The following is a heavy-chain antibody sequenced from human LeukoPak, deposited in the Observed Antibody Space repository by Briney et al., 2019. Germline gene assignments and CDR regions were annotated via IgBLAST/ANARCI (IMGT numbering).Heavy chain of an antibody. CDR2: FDPEDGET. CDR3: ATVPRLAIFGVVYFDY. Sequence: ASVKVSCKVSGYTLTELSMHWVRQAPGKWLEWMGGFDPEDGETIYAQKFQGRVTMTEDTSTDTAYMELSSLRSEDTAVYYCATVPRLAIFGVVYFDYWGQGTLVTVSS. CDR1: GYTLTELS. V-gene: IGHV1-24*01. J-gene: IGHJ4*02. D-gene: IGHD3-3*01.